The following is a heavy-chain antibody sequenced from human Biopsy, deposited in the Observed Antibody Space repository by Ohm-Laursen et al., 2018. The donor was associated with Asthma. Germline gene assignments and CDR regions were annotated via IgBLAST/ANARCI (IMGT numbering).Heavy chain of an antibody. CDR1: GFNFHNYG. J-gene: IGHJ4*02. V-gene: IGHV3-30*18. CDR3: AEYRVAGRSYSFDY. D-gene: IGHD6-13*01. CDR2: ILFDGRKI. Sequence: SLRLSCTAPGFNFHNYGMNWVRRAPGKGLEWVAQILFDGRKINYPDSVKGRFTISRDNSKNMVYLQMNILRPEDTAVYYCAEYRVAGRSYSFDYWGQGSLVSVSS.